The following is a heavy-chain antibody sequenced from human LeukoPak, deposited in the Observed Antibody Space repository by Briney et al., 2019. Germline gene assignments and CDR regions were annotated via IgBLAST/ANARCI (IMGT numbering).Heavy chain of an antibody. CDR2: INHSGST. CDR3: AREGTYYYDSSGYYFDY. J-gene: IGHJ4*02. V-gene: IGHV4-34*01. CDR1: GGSFSGYY. Sequence: PSETLSLTCAVYGGSFSGYYWSWIRQPPGKGLEWIGEINHSGSTNYNPSLKSRVTISVDTSKNQFSLKLSSVTAADTAVYYCAREGTYYYDSSGYYFDYWGQGTLVTLSS. D-gene: IGHD3-22*01.